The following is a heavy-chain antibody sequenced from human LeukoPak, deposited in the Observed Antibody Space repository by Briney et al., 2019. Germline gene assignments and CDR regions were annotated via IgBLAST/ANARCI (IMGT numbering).Heavy chain of an antibody. D-gene: IGHD4-17*01. V-gene: IGHV3-21*01. J-gene: IGHJ4*02. Sequence: TGGSLRLSCAASGFTFSSYSMNWVRQAPGKGLEWVSSISSSSSYIYYADSVKGRFTISRDNAKNLLYLQMNSLRAEDTAVYYCARDGTVTTGKLEYWGQGTLVTVSS. CDR3: ARDGTVTTGKLEY. CDR2: ISSSSSYI. CDR1: GFTFSSYS.